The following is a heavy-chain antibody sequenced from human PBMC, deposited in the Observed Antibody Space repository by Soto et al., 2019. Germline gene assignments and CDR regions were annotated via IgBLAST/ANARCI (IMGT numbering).Heavy chain of an antibody. CDR1: GFTFSRYW. Sequence: HPGGSLRLSYAASGFTFSRYWMRWVRQAPGKGLVWVSRISYDESTTDYADSVKGRFTISRDSAKNTLYLQMNSLRAEDTAVYFCARGGANTAMAHDYWGQGTLVTVSS. CDR3: ARGGANTAMAHDY. D-gene: IGHD5-18*01. J-gene: IGHJ4*02. V-gene: IGHV3-74*01. CDR2: ISYDESTT.